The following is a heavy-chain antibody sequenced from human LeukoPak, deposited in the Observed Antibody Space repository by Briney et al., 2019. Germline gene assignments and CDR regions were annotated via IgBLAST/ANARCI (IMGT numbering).Heavy chain of an antibody. Sequence: ASVKVSCKASGYTFTGYYMHWVRQAPGQGLEWMGWINPNSGGTNYAQKFQGRVTMTRDTSISTAYMELSRLRSDDTAVYYCALSGYYDFWSGYDYWGQGTLVTASS. CDR1: GYTFTGYY. J-gene: IGHJ4*02. D-gene: IGHD3-3*01. CDR2: INPNSGGT. CDR3: ALSGYYDFWSGYDY. V-gene: IGHV1-2*02.